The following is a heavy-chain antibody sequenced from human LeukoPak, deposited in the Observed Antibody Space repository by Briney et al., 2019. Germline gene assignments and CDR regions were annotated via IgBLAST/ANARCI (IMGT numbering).Heavy chain of an antibody. V-gene: IGHV3-21*01. D-gene: IGHD6-13*01. J-gene: IGHJ4*02. CDR2: ITTSSSHI. Sequence: PGGSLRLSCAASGLTFDHYVMHWVRQAPGKGLEWVSSITTSSSHIYYADSVKGRFTISRDNAKNSLYLQMNSLRAEDTAVYYCARWHPGYTSSWTAYWGQGTLVTVSS. CDR3: ARWHPGYTSSWTAY. CDR1: GLTFDHYV.